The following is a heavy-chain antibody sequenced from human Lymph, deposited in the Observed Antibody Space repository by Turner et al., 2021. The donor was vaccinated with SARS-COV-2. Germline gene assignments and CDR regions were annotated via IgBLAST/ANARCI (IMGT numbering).Heavy chain of an antibody. CDR3: ARDSSGSGTLDY. CDR2: RSYDGSNK. V-gene: IGHV3-30-3*01. J-gene: IGHJ4*02. CDR1: GFPCKNFP. D-gene: IGHD3-10*01. Sequence: QLRLVASGGVSVQPRRSVRPCCAASGFPCKNFPMHWVRQGPGKGQEWVSVRSYDGSNKYYADSVKGRFTIFRDNSKNTLYLQMNSLRAEDTAVYYYARDSSGSGTLDYWGQGTLVTVSS.